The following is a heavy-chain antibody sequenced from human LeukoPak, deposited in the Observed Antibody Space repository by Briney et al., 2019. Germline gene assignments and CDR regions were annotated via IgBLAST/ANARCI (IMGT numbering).Heavy chain of an antibody. D-gene: IGHD2-2*02. CDR3: ARDYHIVVVPAAIWEVYSSGWYLDY. J-gene: IGHJ4*02. Sequence: GASVEVSCKASGYTFTSYGISWVRQAPGQGLEWMGWISAYNGNTNYAQKLQGRVTMTTDTSTSTAYMELRSLRSDDTAVYYCARDYHIVVVPAAIWEVYSSGWYLDYWGQGTLVTVSS. CDR1: GYTFTSYG. CDR2: ISAYNGNT. V-gene: IGHV1-18*01.